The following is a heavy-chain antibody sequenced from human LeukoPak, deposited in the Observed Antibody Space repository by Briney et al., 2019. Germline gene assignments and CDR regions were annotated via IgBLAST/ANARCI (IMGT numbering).Heavy chain of an antibody. CDR1: GFTFSGYG. Sequence: GGSLRLSCAASGFTFSGYGMHWVRQAPGKGLEWVAVIWYDGSNKYYADSVKGRLTISRDNSKNTLYLQMNSLRAEDTAVYYCARAPSHYYGMDVWGQGTTVTVSS. V-gene: IGHV3-33*01. J-gene: IGHJ6*02. CDR3: ARAPSHYYGMDV. CDR2: IWYDGSNK.